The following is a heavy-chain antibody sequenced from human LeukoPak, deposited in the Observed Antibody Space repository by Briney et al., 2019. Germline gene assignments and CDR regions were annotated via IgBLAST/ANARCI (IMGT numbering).Heavy chain of an antibody. CDR3: AKDGYSFWSGHYAFDI. J-gene: IGHJ3*02. CDR1: GFTFSSYG. V-gene: IGHV3-30*02. Sequence: PGGSLRLSCAASGFTFSSYGMHWVRQAPGKGLEWVAFIRYDGSNKYYADSVKGRFTISRDNSKNTLYLQMNSLRAEDTAVYYCAKDGYSFWSGHYAFDIWGQGTMVTVSS. CDR2: IRYDGSNK. D-gene: IGHD3-3*01.